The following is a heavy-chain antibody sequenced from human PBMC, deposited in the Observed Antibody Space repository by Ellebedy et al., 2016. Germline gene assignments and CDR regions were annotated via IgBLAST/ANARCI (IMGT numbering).Heavy chain of an antibody. Sequence: GGSLRLSCAASGFTFSSYAMSWVRQAPGKGLEWVSGVSSSGGSTYYTDSVKGRFTISRDNSKNTVYLQLSSLRAEDTAVYYCAKGIYCSGGSCYDRYFDYWGQGTLVTVSS. CDR2: VSSSGGST. CDR3: AKGIYCSGGSCYDRYFDY. J-gene: IGHJ4*02. V-gene: IGHV3-23*01. CDR1: GFTFSSYA. D-gene: IGHD2-15*01.